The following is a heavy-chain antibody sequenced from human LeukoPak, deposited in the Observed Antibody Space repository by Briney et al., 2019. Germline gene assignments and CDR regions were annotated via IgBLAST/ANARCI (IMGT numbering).Heavy chain of an antibody. CDR2: ISIGSSPYT. Sequence: GGSLRLSCAASGFSFSKSSMLCFRQAPGKGLEWVSPISIGSSPYTYSASSLKRCFTISRDNAKNSVCLQMNSLRPENTAVYYCASYSRWYGDSWGQGTLVTVSS. D-gene: IGHD3-10*01. CDR3: ASYSRWYGDS. CDR1: GFSFSKSS. J-gene: IGHJ4*02. V-gene: IGHV3-21*03.